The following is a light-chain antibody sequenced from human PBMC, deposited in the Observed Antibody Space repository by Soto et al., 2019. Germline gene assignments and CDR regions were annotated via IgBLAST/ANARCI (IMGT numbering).Light chain of an antibody. CDR3: QKCNSAPST. Sequence: DIPMTQSPSSVSASVGDRGTITCRASHGISSRLAWYQQKPGKAPKLLIYAASTLQSGVPSRFSGSGSGTEFTLTISSLQPEDVATYYCQKCNSAPSTFGPGTKVDIK. CDR2: AAS. J-gene: IGKJ3*01. V-gene: IGKV1-27*01. CDR1: HGISSR.